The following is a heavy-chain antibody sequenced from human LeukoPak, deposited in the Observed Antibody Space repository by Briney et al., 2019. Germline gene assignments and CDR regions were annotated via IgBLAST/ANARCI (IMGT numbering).Heavy chain of an antibody. J-gene: IGHJ4*02. CDR1: GGSFSGYY. CDR3: ARGLGYSYGHRPLDY. CDR2: INHSGST. Sequence: KPSETLSLTCAVYGGSFSGYYWSWIRQPPGKGLEWIGEINHSGSTNYNPSLKSRVTISVDTSKNQFSLKLSSVTAADTAVYYCARGLGYSYGHRPLDYWGQGTPVTVSS. D-gene: IGHD5-18*01. V-gene: IGHV4-34*01.